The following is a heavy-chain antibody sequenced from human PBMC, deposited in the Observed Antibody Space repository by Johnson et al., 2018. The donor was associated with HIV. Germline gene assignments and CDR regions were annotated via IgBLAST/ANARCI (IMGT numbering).Heavy chain of an antibody. J-gene: IGHJ3*02. CDR2: ISYDGSNK. D-gene: IGHD3-16*01. V-gene: IGHV3-30-3*01. CDR3: ARGGKRVMAAFDI. Sequence: MHWVRQAPGKGLEWVAVISYDGSNKYYADSVKGRFTISRDNSKNTLYLQMNSLRAEDTAVYYCARGGKRVMAAFDIWGQGTMVTVSS.